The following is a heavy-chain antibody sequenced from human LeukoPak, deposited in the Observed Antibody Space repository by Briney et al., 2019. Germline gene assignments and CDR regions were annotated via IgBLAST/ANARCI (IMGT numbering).Heavy chain of an antibody. CDR3: AKVGDTSMVTDGIDY. Sequence: GGSLRLSCAASGFIFSNYGMHWVRQAPGKGLEWVAVISHGGSNKYYADSMRGRFTISRDNSRNTLYLQMNSLRAEDTAVYYCAKVGDTSMVTDGIDYWGQGTLVTVSS. CDR2: ISHGGSNK. D-gene: IGHD5-18*01. CDR1: GFIFSNYG. J-gene: IGHJ4*02. V-gene: IGHV3-30*18.